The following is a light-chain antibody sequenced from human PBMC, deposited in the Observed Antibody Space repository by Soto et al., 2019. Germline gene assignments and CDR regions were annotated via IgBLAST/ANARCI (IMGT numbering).Light chain of an antibody. J-gene: IGKJ1*01. V-gene: IGKV3-15*01. CDR3: QEFNDRPPWT. CDR2: GAS. Sequence: EVVLTQSPGTLSFSPEARATLSCRASQSVSSNLAWYQQKPGQAPRLLIYGASTRATGIPARFSGSVSGTDFSLTISSLQSEDFAIYYCQEFNDRPPWTFGQGT. CDR1: QSVSSN.